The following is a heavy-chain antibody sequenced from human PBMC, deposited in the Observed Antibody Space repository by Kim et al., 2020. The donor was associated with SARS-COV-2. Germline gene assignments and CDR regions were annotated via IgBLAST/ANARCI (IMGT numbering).Heavy chain of an antibody. Sequence: GGSLRLSCAASGFNLTGHAVTWVRQAPGKGLEWVAAIRKSGLSSYYADSVKGRFSISKDNSKNTLYLQLDNLRAEDTAIYYCAKDLSTSGDLWGQGVLVT. CDR2: IRKSGLSS. V-gene: IGHV3-23*01. J-gene: IGHJ5*02. D-gene: IGHD3-10*01. CDR3: AKDLSTSGDL. CDR1: GFNLTGHA.